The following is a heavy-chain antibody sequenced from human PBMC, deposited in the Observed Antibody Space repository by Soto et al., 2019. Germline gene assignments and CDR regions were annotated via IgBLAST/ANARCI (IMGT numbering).Heavy chain of an antibody. V-gene: IGHV3-21*01. CDR1: GFSFSNYT. CDR3: ARDLKVAASNSYFYYGMDV. Sequence: VGSLRLSCAASGFSFSNYTMNWVRQAPGKGLDWLSSISRSSSNIFYADSVKGRFTVSRDNANNLLYLQINSLSAEDTAIYYCARDLKVAASNSYFYYGMDVWGQGTTVTVSS. D-gene: IGHD6-19*01. CDR2: ISRSSSNI. J-gene: IGHJ6*02.